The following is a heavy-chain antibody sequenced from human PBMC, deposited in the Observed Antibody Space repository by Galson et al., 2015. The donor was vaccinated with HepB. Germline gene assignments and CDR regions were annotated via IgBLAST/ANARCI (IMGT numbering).Heavy chain of an antibody. CDR2: ISSSSSTI. CDR3: ARIGYSGYDHLDY. V-gene: IGHV3-48*04. Sequence: SLRLSCAASGFTFSSYSMNWVRQAPGKGLERVSYISSSSSTIYYADSVKGRFTISRDNAKNSLYLQMNSLRAEDTAVYYCARIGYSGYDHLDYWGQGTLVTVSS. D-gene: IGHD5-12*01. J-gene: IGHJ4*02. CDR1: GFTFSSYS.